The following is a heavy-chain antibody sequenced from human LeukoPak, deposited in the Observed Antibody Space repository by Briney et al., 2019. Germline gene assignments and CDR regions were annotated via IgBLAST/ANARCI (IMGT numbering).Heavy chain of an antibody. V-gene: IGHV3-23*01. CDR3: AKFLPTHIVVANYYFDY. CDR1: GFTFSSYA. J-gene: IGHJ4*02. Sequence: PGGSLRLSCAASGFTFSSYAMSWVRQAPGKGLEWVSAISGSGGSTYYQGSVKGRFTISRDNSKNTLYLQMNSLRAEDTAVYYCAKFLPTHIVVANYYFDYWGQGTLVTVSS. CDR2: ISGSGGST. D-gene: IGHD2-21*01.